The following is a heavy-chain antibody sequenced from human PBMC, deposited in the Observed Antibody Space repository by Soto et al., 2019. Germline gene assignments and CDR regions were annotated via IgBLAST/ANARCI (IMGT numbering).Heavy chain of an antibody. V-gene: IGHV3-23*01. Sequence: GGSLRLSCAPSGFTFTSHGMNWVRQAPGKGLEWVSAISGSSGSAIHADSVKGRFTISRDNSKNTLYLHMNNLGVEDTAVYFCAKDNWNDGKYYFDSWGQGTLVTVSS. CDR2: ISGSSGSA. CDR1: GFTFTSHG. D-gene: IGHD1-20*01. J-gene: IGHJ4*02. CDR3: AKDNWNDGKYYFDS.